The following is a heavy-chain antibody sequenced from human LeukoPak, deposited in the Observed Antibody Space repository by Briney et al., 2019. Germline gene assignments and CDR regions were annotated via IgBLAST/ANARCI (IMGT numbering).Heavy chain of an antibody. Sequence: SETLSLTCAVYGGSFSGYYWSWIRQPPGKGLEWIGEINHSGSTNYNPSLKSRVTISVDTSKNQFSLKLSSVTAADMAVYYCAKSVVVATTRLGPFDTWGQGTVVTVSS. CDR1: GGSFSGYY. J-gene: IGHJ3*02. CDR2: INHSGST. V-gene: IGHV4-34*01. D-gene: IGHD3-22*01. CDR3: AKSVVVATTRLGPFDT.